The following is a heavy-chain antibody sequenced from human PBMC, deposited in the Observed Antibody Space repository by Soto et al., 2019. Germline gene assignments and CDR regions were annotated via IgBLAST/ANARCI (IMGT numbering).Heavy chain of an antibody. J-gene: IGHJ4*02. CDR3: AKEMYPRTVLYNSSPWGDY. V-gene: IGHV3-30*18. CDR2: VSYDGSYK. D-gene: IGHD6-6*01. Sequence: QVQLVESGGGVAQPGRSLRLSCAASGFTFSDYGMHWVRQAPGKGLEWVAVVSYDGSYKYYADSVKGRFTVSRDLSGNTLFLQMNSLRLDDTAVYFCAKEMYPRTVLYNSSPWGDYWGQGTLVAITS. CDR1: GFTFSDYG.